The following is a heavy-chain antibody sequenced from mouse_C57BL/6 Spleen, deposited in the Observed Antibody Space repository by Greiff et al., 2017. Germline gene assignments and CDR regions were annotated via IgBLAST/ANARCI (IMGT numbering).Heavy chain of an antibody. D-gene: IGHD1-1*01. J-gene: IGHJ1*03. CDR1: GYTFTEYY. V-gene: IGHV1-76*01. Sequence: QVQLQQSGAELVRPGASVKLSCKASGYTFTEYYINWVKQRPGQGLEWVARLYPGSGNSYYNEKFKGKAPLTAEKSSSTAYMQLSSLTSEDSAVYFCARGLIYYYGSSYRDWYFDVWGTGTTVTVSS. CDR2: LYPGSGNS. CDR3: ARGLIYYYGSSYRDWYFDV.